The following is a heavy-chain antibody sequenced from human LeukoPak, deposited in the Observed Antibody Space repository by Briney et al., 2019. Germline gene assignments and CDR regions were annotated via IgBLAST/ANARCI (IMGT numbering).Heavy chain of an antibody. J-gene: IGHJ5*02. Sequence: SETLSLTCTVSTYSISSGFYWGWIRQPPGQGLEWIGSIYTSGSTNYNPSLKSRVTMSVDTSKNQFSLKLSSVTAADTAVYYCARVIAAAGSVWFDPWGQGTLVTVSS. CDR2: IYTSGST. V-gene: IGHV4-38-2*02. CDR1: TYSISSGFY. CDR3: ARVIAAAGSVWFDP. D-gene: IGHD6-13*01.